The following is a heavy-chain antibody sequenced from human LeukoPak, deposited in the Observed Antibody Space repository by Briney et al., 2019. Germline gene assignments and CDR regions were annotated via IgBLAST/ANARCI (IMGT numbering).Heavy chain of an antibody. CDR2: IRSKAYGGTT. D-gene: IGHD3-22*01. CDR3: TREVGLYYDSSGYYDY. CDR1: GFTFGDYA. J-gene: IGHJ4*02. V-gene: IGHV3-49*03. Sequence: GGSLRLSCTASGFTFGDYAMSWFRQAPGKGLEWVGFIRSKAYGGTTEYAASVKGRFTISRDDSKSTAYLQMNSLKTEDTAVYYCTREVGLYYDSSGYYDYWGQGTLVTVSS.